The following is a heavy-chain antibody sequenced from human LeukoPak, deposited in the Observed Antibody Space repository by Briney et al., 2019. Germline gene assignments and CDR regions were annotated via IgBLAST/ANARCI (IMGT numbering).Heavy chain of an antibody. V-gene: IGHV3-23*01. J-gene: IGHJ6*02. Sequence: GGSLRLSCVVSGITVSNYDMSWVRQAPGKGLEWVSGIRESGGGTNYADSVKGRFTISRDNSKNTLYLQMNSLRAEDTAVYYCARDSWATYYYYYGMDVWGQGTTVTVSS. CDR1: GITVSNYD. CDR3: ARDSWATYYYYYGMDV. D-gene: IGHD1-26*01. CDR2: IRESGGGT.